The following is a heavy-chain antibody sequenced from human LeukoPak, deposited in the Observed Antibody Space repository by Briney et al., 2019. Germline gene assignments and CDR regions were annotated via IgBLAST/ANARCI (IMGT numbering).Heavy chain of an antibody. CDR3: ARGNYDFWSGYYPSYYYYYMDV. D-gene: IGHD3-3*01. J-gene: IGHJ6*03. V-gene: IGHV3-30*04. Sequence: PGGSLRLSCAASGFTFSSYAMHWVRQAAGKGLEWVAVISYDGSNKYYADSVKGRFTISRDNSKNTLYLQMNSLRAEDTAVYYCARGNYDFWSGYYPSYYYYYMDVWGKGTTVTVSS. CDR2: ISYDGSNK. CDR1: GFTFSSYA.